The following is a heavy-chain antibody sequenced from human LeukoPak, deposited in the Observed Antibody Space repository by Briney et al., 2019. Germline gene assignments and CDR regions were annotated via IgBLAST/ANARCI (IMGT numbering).Heavy chain of an antibody. CDR1: GFNFGIYG. CDR3: AKDGVVRGLGPYYFDS. D-gene: IGHD3-10*01. Sequence: QPGRSLRLSCTASGFNFGIYGMHWVRQAPGKGLEWVAVMWDDGTNEYYVESVKGRFTISRDNGKRTLYLQMNSLKAEDTAVYYCAKDGVVRGLGPYYFDSWGQGSLVTVSS. V-gene: IGHV3-33*06. CDR2: MWDDGTNE. J-gene: IGHJ4*02.